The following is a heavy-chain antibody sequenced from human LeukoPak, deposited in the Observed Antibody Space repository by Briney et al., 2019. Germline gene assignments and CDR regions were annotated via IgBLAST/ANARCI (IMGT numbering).Heavy chain of an antibody. CDR3: FCPSGRHGY. CDR1: RFTFSSYV. V-gene: IGHV3-53*01. J-gene: IGHJ4*02. CDR2: IYSGGST. Sequence: GGSLRLSCAASRFTFSSYVMSWVRQAPGKGLEWVSVIYSGGSTYYADSVKGRFTISRDNSKNTLYLQMNSLRAEDTAVYYCFCPSGRHGYWGQGTLVTVSS. D-gene: IGHD2-15*01.